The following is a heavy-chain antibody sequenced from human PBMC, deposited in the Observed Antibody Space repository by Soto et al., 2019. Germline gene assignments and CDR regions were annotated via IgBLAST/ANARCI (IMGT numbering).Heavy chain of an antibody. CDR3: AREIAVAGISFDY. D-gene: IGHD6-19*01. J-gene: IGHJ4*02. CDR1: GFTFSSYG. Sequence: HPGGSLRLSCAASGFTFSSYGMHWGRQAPGKGLEWVAVIWYDGSNKYYADSVKGRFTISRDNSKNTLYLQMNSLRAEDTAVYYCAREIAVAGISFDYWGQGTLVTVSS. CDR2: IWYDGSNK. V-gene: IGHV3-33*01.